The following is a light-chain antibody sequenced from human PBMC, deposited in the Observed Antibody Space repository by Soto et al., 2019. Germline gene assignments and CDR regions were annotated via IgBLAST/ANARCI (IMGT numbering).Light chain of an antibody. J-gene: IGLJ2*01. CDR1: SSNIGNNY. V-gene: IGLV1-51*02. CDR2: ENN. Sequence: QSVLTQPPSVSAAPGQKVTISCSGSSSNIGNNYVSWYQQLPGTAPKLLIYENNKRPSGIPDRFSGSKSGTSATLGVNGLQTGDEADYYCGTWDSSLSGVVFGGGTQLTVL. CDR3: GTWDSSLSGVV.